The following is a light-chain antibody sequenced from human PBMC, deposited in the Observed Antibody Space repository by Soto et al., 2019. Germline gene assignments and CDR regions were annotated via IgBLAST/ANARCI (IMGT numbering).Light chain of an antibody. CDR1: QSISSW. Sequence: DIQMTQSRFTLCAFVGARVTLTGLARQSISSWLAWYQQKPGKAPKLMIYDASSLESGVPSRFSGSGSGTEFTLTISSLQPDDFATYYCQQYNSYSQTFGQGTKVDI. CDR2: DAS. CDR3: QQYNSYSQT. V-gene: IGKV1-5*01. J-gene: IGKJ1*01.